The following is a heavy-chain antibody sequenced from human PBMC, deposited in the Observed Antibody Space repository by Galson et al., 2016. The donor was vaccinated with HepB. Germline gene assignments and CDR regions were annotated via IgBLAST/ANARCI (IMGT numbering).Heavy chain of an antibody. CDR1: GFTSRNYW. J-gene: IGHJ4*02. V-gene: IGHV3-74*01. CDR3: ARGSQGFY. CDR2: IDGVGGSI. Sequence: SLRLSCAASGFTSRNYWMHWVRQAPGKGLVWVARIDGVGGSITYAGSVKGRFTIPRDNAKNTRYLEMNSLRVEDTAVYYYARGSQGFYWGQGTLVTVSS.